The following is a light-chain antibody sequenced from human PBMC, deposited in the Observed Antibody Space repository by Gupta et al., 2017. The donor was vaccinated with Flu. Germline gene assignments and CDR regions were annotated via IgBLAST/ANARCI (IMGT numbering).Light chain of an antibody. J-gene: IGKJ5*01. Sequence: ELVLTQSPATLSLSPGERATLSCRASQSVSSYLAWYQQKPGQPPRLLISDASSRATGIPARFSGSGSGTDFTLTISSLEHEDFAVYYCQQRSNWPPITFGQGTRLEIK. CDR2: DAS. CDR3: QQRSNWPPIT. CDR1: QSVSSY. V-gene: IGKV3-11*01.